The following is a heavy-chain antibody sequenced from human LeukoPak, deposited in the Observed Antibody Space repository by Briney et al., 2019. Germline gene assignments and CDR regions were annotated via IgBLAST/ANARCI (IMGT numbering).Heavy chain of an antibody. V-gene: IGHV3-48*03. D-gene: IGHD3-10*02. CDR1: GFSFSNYE. CDR3: AELGITMIGGV. Sequence: GGSLRLSCAASGFSFSNYEMNWVRQTPGKGLEWVSYISSSGSTIYYADSVKGRFTISRDNAKNSLYLQMNSLRAEDTAVYYCAELGITMIGGVWGKGTTVTISS. J-gene: IGHJ6*04. CDR2: ISSSGSTI.